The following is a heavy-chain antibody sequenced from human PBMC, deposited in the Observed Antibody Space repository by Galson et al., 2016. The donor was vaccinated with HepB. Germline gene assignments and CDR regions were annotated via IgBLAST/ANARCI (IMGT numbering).Heavy chain of an antibody. CDR3: AKGTTLQVHFGYFDH. CDR1: GFTFSDYA. V-gene: IGHV3-23*01. J-gene: IGHJ4*02. Sequence: SLRLSCAASGFTFSDYAMGWVRQAPGRGLEWVSGISGLGSNTYYADSVKGRVTISRDNSKNTLHLQMNSLRVEDTAVYYCAKGTTLQVHFGYFDHWGQGTLVTVSS. D-gene: IGHD1/OR15-1a*01. CDR2: ISGLGSNT.